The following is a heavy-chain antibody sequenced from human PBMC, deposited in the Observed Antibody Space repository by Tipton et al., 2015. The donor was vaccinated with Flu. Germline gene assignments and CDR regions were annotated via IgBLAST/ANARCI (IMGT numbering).Heavy chain of an antibody. J-gene: IGHJ4*02. D-gene: IGHD3-3*01. V-gene: IGHV4-34*01. Sequence: TLSLTCAVYGGSFSGYYWSWIRQPPGKGLEWIGEINHSGSTNYNPSPKSRVTISVDTSKNQFSLKLSSVTAADTAVYYCARKGVTVWLSYYDFWSGYYTGFFDYWGQGTLLTVSS. CDR1: GGSFSGYY. CDR3: ARKGVTVWLSYYDFWSGYYTGFFDY. CDR2: INHSGST.